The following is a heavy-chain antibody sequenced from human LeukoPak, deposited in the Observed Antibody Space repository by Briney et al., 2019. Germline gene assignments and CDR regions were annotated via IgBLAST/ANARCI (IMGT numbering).Heavy chain of an antibody. J-gene: IGHJ5*02. D-gene: IGHD1-26*01. V-gene: IGHV3-23*01. CDR2: ISGDTT. CDR3: AKPGSGTYFTHSWFDP. CDR1: GFTFSNHD. Sequence: GGSLRLSCAASGFTFSNHDMNWVRQAPGKGLEWVSTISGDTTYYADSVKGRFTISRDNSKTTLYLQLNSLRVEDTAVYYCAKPGSGTYFTHSWFDPWGRGTLVTVSS.